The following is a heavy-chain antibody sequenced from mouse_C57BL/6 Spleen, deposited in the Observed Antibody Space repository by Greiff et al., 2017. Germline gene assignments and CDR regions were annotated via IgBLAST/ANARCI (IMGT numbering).Heavy chain of an antibody. J-gene: IGHJ1*03. CDR3: ARWGTVVARDWYCDV. Sequence: QVQLKQPGAELVKPGASVKLSCKASGSTFTSYWMHWVKQRPGQGLAWIGMLPPPSGSTNYNEKFKSKATLTVDTSSSTAYMQLRSLTSEDSAVYYGARWGTVVARDWYCDVWGTGTTVTVSS. CDR2: LPPPSGST. V-gene: IGHV1-64*01. D-gene: IGHD1-1*01. CDR1: GSTFTSYW.